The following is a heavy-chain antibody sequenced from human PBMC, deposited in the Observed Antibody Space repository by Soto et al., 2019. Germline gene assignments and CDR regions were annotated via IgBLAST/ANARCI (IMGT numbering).Heavy chain of an antibody. J-gene: IGHJ6*02. CDR3: ARVTPGNNLYYFSGLDV. V-gene: IGHV3-30-3*01. CDR2: ISYEGSNT. CDR1: GFTFGTYG. D-gene: IGHD1-1*01. Sequence: QELLVESGGGTLQPGRSLTLSCLASGFTFGTYGIHWVRQAPGKGLQWVALISYEGSNTYYADSVKGRFTISRDNSKNTLYLQMNSLRPEDTGVYFCARVTPGNNLYYFSGLDVWGQGTSVTVSS.